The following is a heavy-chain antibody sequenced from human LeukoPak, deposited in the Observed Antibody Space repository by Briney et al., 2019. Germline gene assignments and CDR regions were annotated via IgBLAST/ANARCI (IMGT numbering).Heavy chain of an antibody. J-gene: IGHJ4*02. V-gene: IGHV4-61*02. CDR3: ARDQYSLFDY. Sequence: PSQTLSLTCTVSGGSISSGSYYWSWIRQPAGEGLEWIGRIYTSGSTNYNPSLKSRVTISVDTSKNQFSLKLSSVTAADTAVYYCARDQYSLFDYWGQGTLVTVSS. D-gene: IGHD5-18*01. CDR1: GGSISSGSYY. CDR2: IYTSGST.